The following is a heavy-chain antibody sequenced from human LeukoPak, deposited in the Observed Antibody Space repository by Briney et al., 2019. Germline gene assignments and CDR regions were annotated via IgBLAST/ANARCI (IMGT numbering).Heavy chain of an antibody. J-gene: IGHJ5*02. CDR1: GGSISSGDYY. D-gene: IGHD5/OR15-5a*01. CDR2: IYYSGST. CDR3: ARESPSTNWFDP. V-gene: IGHV4-30-4*08. Sequence: SETLSLTCTVSGGSISSGDYYWSWIRQPPGKGLEWIGYIYYSGSTYYNPSLKSRVTISVDTSKNQFSLKLSPVTAADTAVYYCARESPSTNWFDPWGQGTLVTVSS.